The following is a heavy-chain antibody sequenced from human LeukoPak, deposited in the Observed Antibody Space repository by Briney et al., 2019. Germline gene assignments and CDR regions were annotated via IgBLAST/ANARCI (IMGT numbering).Heavy chain of an antibody. J-gene: IGHJ4*02. CDR1: GFTYSSYG. Sequence: GGSLRLSCAASGFTYSSYGMHWVHQAPGKGLEWVAVISYDGSNKYYADSVKGRFTISRDNSKNTLYLQMNSLRAEDTAVYYCAKDKIAAAAPSFDYWGQGTLVTVSS. CDR3: AKDKIAAAAPSFDY. V-gene: IGHV3-30*18. D-gene: IGHD6-13*01. CDR2: ISYDGSNK.